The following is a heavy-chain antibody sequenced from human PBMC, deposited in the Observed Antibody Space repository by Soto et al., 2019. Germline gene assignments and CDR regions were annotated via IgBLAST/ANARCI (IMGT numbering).Heavy chain of an antibody. Sequence: VQLVESGGGLVKPGGSLRLSCAASGFTVSSYAMHWVRQAPGKGPEWVAVVWYDGDNKYYADSVKGRFTISRDNSKNTLYLQMNSLRAEETAVYYCARDIDRYSYGLDYWGQGTLVTVSS. V-gene: IGHV3-33*08. D-gene: IGHD5-18*01. J-gene: IGHJ4*02. CDR1: GFTVSSYA. CDR2: VWYDGDNK. CDR3: ARDIDRYSYGLDY.